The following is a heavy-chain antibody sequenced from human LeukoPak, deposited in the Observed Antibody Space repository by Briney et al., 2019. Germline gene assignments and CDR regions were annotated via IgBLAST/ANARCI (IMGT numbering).Heavy chain of an antibody. CDR3: ARPYYFGSGSYHFDY. D-gene: IGHD3-10*01. CDR1: GGSISSYY. V-gene: IGHV4-59*08. CDR2: IYSSGST. Sequence: PSETLSLTCTVSGGSISSYYWSWIRQPPGKGLEWIGYIYSSGSTNYNPSLKSRVTISVDTSKNQFSLKLTSVTAADTAVYYCARPYYFGSGSYHFDYWGQGALVTVSS. J-gene: IGHJ4*02.